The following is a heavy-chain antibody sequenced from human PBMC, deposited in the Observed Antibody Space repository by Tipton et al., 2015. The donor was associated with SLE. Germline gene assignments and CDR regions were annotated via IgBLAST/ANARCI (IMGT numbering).Heavy chain of an antibody. D-gene: IGHD3-16*01. CDR1: GFTFSDYY. V-gene: IGHV3-11*01. Sequence: QVQLVQSGGGLVKPGGSLRLSCAASGFTFSDYYMSWIRQAPGKGLEWVSHIDSTATTYYAGSLKGRFAISRDNAKNSLYLQMNSLRVEDTAVYYCARARLRDQGGFEYYNPGMDVWGQGTTVTVSS. J-gene: IGHJ6*02. CDR2: IDSTATT. CDR3: ARARLRDQGGFEYYNPGMDV.